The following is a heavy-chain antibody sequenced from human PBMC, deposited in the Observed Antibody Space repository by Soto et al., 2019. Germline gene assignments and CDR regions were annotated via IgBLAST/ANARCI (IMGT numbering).Heavy chain of an antibody. CDR2: AYFSGGNT. V-gene: IGHV4-39*01. CDR1: GDSMRGYHFY. J-gene: IGHJ4*02. Sequence: SETLSLPCSVSGDSMRGYHFYWGWIRQAPGKGLEWIGSAYFSGGNTYYGPSLKSRVSISVDTSKNEFSLRLTALTAADTAVYFCAYGSSSAWIDYWGQGTLVTVSS. CDR3: AYGSSSAWIDY. D-gene: IGHD6-25*01.